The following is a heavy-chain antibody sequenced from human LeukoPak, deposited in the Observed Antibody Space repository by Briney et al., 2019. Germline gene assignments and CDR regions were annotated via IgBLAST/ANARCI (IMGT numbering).Heavy chain of an antibody. CDR3: ATTTVTTLYAFDI. CDR2: ISDNGRTK. D-gene: IGHD4-17*01. Sequence: GGSLRLSCAASGLTFSDYHMSWIRQAPGKGLEWVSHISDNGRTKYYANSVQGRFTVSRDNAKNSLYLQMNSLRADDTAVYYCATTTVTTLYAFDIWGQGTLVTVSS. V-gene: IGHV3-11*01. CDR1: GLTFSDYH. J-gene: IGHJ3*02.